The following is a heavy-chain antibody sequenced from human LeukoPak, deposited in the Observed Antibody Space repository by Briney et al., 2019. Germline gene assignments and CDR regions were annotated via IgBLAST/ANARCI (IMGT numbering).Heavy chain of an antibody. J-gene: IGHJ4*02. CDR1: GGSFSGYY. CDR2: INHNGST. Sequence: SETLSLTCAVYGGSFSGYYWSWIRQPPGKGLEWIGEINHNGSTNYNPSLKSRVTMSVDTSKNQFSLKLSSVTAADTAVYYCARHDHSGYYYDYWGQGTLVTVSS. V-gene: IGHV4-34*01. CDR3: ARHDHSGYYYDY. D-gene: IGHD3-22*01.